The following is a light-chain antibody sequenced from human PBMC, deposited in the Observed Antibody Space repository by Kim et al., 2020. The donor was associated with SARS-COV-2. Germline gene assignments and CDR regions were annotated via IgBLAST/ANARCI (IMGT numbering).Light chain of an antibody. CDR3: QQSYSTPPEYT. CDR2: AAS. J-gene: IGKJ2*01. Sequence: DIQMTQSPSSLSASVGDRVTITCRASQSISSYLNWYQQKPGKAPKLLIYAASSLQSGVPSRFSGSGSGTDFTLTISSLQPEDFATYYCQQSYSTPPEYTFGQWTKLEI. CDR1: QSISSY. V-gene: IGKV1-39*01.